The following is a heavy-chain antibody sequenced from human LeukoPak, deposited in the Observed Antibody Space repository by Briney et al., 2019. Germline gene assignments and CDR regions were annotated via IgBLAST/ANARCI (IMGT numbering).Heavy chain of an antibody. CDR3: ARQGVSGWYEDY. CDR2: IYYSGST. Sequence: SETLSLTCTVSGGSISSSSYYWGWIRQPPGKGLEWIGSIYYSGSTYYNPSLKSRVTISVDTSKNQFSLKLSSVTAADTAVYYCARQGVSGWYEDYWGQGTLVTVSS. CDR1: GGSISSSSYY. D-gene: IGHD6-19*01. J-gene: IGHJ4*02. V-gene: IGHV4-39*01.